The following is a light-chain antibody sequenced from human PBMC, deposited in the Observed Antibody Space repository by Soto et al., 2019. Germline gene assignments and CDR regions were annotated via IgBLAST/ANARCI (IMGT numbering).Light chain of an antibody. Sequence: SYELTQPPSVSVSPGQTASIPCSGDKLGDKYACWYQQKPGQSPVLGIYQDSKRPSGIPERFSGANSGNTATLTISGTQAMDEADYYCQAWDSSTVVFGVGTKLTVL. CDR3: QAWDSSTVV. CDR2: QDS. CDR1: KLGDKY. J-gene: IGLJ2*01. V-gene: IGLV3-1*01.